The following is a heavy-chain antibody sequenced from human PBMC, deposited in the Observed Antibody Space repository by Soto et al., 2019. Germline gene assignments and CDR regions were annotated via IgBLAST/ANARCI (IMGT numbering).Heavy chain of an antibody. J-gene: IGHJ4*02. CDR2: ISSNGVST. Sequence: GGSLRLSCAASGFTFSDYAMSWVRQAPGKGLQRVSGISSNGVSTYYADSVKGRFTISRDNSKNTLFLQMNSLRAEDTAVYYCAKITVRQWLLSRYFDYWGQGSPVTVSS. CDR3: AKITVRQWLLSRYFDY. D-gene: IGHD3-3*01. CDR1: GFTFSDYA. V-gene: IGHV3-23*01.